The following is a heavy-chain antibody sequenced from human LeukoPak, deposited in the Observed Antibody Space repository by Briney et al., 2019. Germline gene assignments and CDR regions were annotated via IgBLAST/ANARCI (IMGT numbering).Heavy chain of an antibody. J-gene: IGHJ2*01. D-gene: IGHD2-2*02. CDR2: ISFDGSNK. V-gene: IGHV3-30*04. CDR3: ARDYTLFPHWYFAL. CDR1: GFTFTNYA. Sequence: PGRSLRLSCAASGFTFTNYAIHWVRQAPGRGLAWVAVISFDGSNKYYGDSVKGRFTISRDNSKNTLYLQMNSLRAEDTAVYYCARDYTLFPHWYFALWGRGTLVTVSS.